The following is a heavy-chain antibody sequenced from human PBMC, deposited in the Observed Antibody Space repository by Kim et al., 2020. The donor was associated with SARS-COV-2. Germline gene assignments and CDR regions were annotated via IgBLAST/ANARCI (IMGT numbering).Heavy chain of an antibody. CDR2: IKQDGSEK. Sequence: GGSLRLSCAASGFTFSSYWMSWVRQAPGKGLEWVANIKQDGSEKYYVDSVKGRFTISRDNAKNSLYLQMNSLRDEDTAVYYCARGSYPGSRLRDYWGQGTRVRVPT. D-gene: IGHD2-15*01. J-gene: IGHJ4*02. V-gene: IGHV3-7*01. CDR1: GFTFSSYW. CDR3: ARGSYPGSRLRDY.